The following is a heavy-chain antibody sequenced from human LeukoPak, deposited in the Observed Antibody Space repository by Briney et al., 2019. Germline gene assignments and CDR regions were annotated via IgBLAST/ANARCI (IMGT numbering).Heavy chain of an antibody. D-gene: IGHD6-19*01. CDR1: GYSFTSHG. CDR3: ARRSAGTIDY. J-gene: IGHJ4*02. CDR2: ISAYNGNT. Sequence: ASVKVSCKAPGYSFTSHGISWVRQAPGQGLEWMGWISAYNGNTNYAQKLQGRVTMTTDTSTTTAYMELRSLRSDDTAVYYCARRSAGTIDYWGQGTLVTVSS. V-gene: IGHV1-18*01.